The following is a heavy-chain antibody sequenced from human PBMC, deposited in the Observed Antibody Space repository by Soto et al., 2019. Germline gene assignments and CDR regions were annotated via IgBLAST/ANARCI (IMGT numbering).Heavy chain of an antibody. D-gene: IGHD3-3*01. CDR2: INHRGST. J-gene: IGHJ4*02. Sequence: VEGGKCRGYYWSWIRQSPGKGLEWIGEINHRGSTKYNPSLKSRLTISVDTSKNQFSLKLSSVTAADTAVYFVPRVEAYLGQGSLDTVFS. CDR3: PRVEAY. CDR1: GGKCRGYY. V-gene: IGHV4-34*01.